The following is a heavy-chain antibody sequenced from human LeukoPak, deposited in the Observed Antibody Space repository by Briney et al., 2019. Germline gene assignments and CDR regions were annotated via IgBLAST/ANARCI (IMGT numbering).Heavy chain of an antibody. Sequence: SETLSLTCTVSGGSIRSSYYYWGWIRQPPGKGLEWIGSIYDSGSTYYNPSLKSRVTISKDTSRKQLSLKLSSVTAADTAVYFCARGAVAGTLYYGMDVWGQGTTVTVSS. V-gene: IGHV4-39*07. J-gene: IGHJ6*02. CDR3: ARGAVAGTLYYGMDV. CDR2: IYDSGST. CDR1: GGSIRSSYYY. D-gene: IGHD6-19*01.